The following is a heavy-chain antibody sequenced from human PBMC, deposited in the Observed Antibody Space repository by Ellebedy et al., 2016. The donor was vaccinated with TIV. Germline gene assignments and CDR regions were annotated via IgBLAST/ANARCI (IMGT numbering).Heavy chain of an antibody. V-gene: IGHV4-59*12. CDR2: IYYSGST. J-gene: IGHJ4*02. Sequence: MPSETLSLTCTVSGGSISSYYWRWIRQPPGKGLEWIGYIYYSGSTNYNPSLKSRVTISVDTSKNQFSLKLSSVTTADTAVYYCARMGRGDPPSHWGQGTLVTVSS. D-gene: IGHD3-16*01. CDR3: ARMGRGDPPSH. CDR1: GGSISSYY.